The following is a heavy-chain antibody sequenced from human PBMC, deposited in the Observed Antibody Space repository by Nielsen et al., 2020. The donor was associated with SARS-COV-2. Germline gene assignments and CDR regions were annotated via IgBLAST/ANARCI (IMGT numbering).Heavy chain of an antibody. V-gene: IGHV3-23*01. CDR1: GFTFNNYA. Sequence: GESLKISCAASGFTFNNYAMSWVRQAPGKGLEWVSGISGSGGSTDYADSVKGRFTISRDNSKNTLYLQMNSLRAEDTAVYYCARDNGGYFGHWGQGTMVTVSS. CDR3: ARDNGGYFGH. D-gene: IGHD2-21*02. J-gene: IGHJ3*01. CDR2: ISGSGGST.